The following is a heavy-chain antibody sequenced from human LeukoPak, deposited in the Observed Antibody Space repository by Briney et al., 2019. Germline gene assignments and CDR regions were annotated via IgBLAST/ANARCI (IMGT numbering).Heavy chain of an antibody. J-gene: IGHJ5*02. V-gene: IGHV4-34*01. CDR3: ARHLANVRWGVNPRWFDP. CDR1: ARSFSGYY. D-gene: IGHD3-10*02. Sequence: ESMSPACAVYARSFSGYYWGWVRQPPGEGLGWMGEINHSVSKNYHPSFKAELTISVDTSKNHFSLKLSSVTAADTAVYYCARHLANVRWGVNPRWFDPWGQGTLVTVSS. CDR2: INHSVSK.